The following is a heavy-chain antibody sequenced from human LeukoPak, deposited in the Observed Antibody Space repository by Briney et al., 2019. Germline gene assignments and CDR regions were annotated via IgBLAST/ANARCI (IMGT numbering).Heavy chain of an antibody. CDR1: GFTFSSYW. Sequence: GRSLRLSCAASGFTFSSYWMSWVRQAPGKGLEWVANIKQDGSEKYYVDSVKGRFTISRDNAKNTLYLQMNSLRAEDTAVYYCAKNPGGIAAPSYSAYYMDVWGKGTTVTVSS. V-gene: IGHV3-7*01. CDR2: IKQDGSEK. J-gene: IGHJ6*03. CDR3: AKNPGGIAAPSYSAYYMDV. D-gene: IGHD6-13*01.